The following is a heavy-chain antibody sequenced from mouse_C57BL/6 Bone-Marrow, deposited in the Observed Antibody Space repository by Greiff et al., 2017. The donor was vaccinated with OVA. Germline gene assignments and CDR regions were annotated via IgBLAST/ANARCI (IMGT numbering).Heavy chain of an antibody. Sequence: QVQLKQPGAELVRPGTSVKLSCKASGYTFTSYWMHWVKQRPGQGLEWIGVIDPSDSYTNYNQKFKGKATLTVDTSSSTAYMQLSSLTSEDAAVYYCARDGYYVSYAMDDWGQGTSVTVSS. CDR2: IDPSDSYT. J-gene: IGHJ4*01. CDR1: GYTFTSYW. D-gene: IGHD2-3*01. V-gene: IGHV1-59*01. CDR3: ARDGYYVSYAMDD.